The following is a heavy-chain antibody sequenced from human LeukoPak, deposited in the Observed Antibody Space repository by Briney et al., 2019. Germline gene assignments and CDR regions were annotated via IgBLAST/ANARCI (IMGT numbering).Heavy chain of an antibody. D-gene: IGHD6-19*01. V-gene: IGHV1-69*06. Sequence: RASVKVSCKASGGTFSSYAISWVRQAPGQGLEWMGGIIPIFGTANYAQKFQGRVTITADKSTSTAYMELSSLRSEDTAVYYCARTVYSSGWPFDYWGQGTLVTVSS. CDR1: GGTFSSYA. CDR3: ARTVYSSGWPFDY. J-gene: IGHJ4*02. CDR2: IIPIFGTA.